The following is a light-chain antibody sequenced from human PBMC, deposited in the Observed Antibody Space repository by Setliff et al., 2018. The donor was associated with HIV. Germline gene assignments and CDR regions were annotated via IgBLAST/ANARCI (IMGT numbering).Light chain of an antibody. CDR2: KDD. Sequence: NFMLTQPHSVSESPGKTVTISCTRSNGDIANNYVQWYQHRPGNSPTTVIYKDDQRPSGVPARFSASIDSSSNSASLTISGLKTEDEADYYCQSYDDSNHRGYNRWVFGGGTKVTVL. J-gene: IGLJ3*02. V-gene: IGLV6-57*01. CDR1: NGDIANNY. CDR3: QSYDDSNHRGYNRWV.